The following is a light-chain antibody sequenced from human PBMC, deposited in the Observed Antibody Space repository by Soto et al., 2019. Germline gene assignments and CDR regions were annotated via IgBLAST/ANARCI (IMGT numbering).Light chain of an antibody. CDR3: QQYKSYWT. CDR2: KAS. Sequence: DIQMTQSPSTLSASVGDRVTITCRASQSISSRLAWYQQKPGKAPKLLIYKASNLESGVPSRFSGSGSGAEFTLTISSLQPDDFATYYCQQYKSYWTFGQGTKVEIK. J-gene: IGKJ1*01. CDR1: QSISSR. V-gene: IGKV1-5*03.